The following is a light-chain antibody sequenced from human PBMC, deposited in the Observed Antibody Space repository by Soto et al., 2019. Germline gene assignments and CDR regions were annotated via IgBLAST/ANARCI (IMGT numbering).Light chain of an antibody. J-gene: IGKJ5*01. Sequence: EIVLTQSPATLSLSPGERATLSCRASQSVSSYLAWYQQKPGQAPRPLIYDASNRATGIPARFSGSGSGTDFTLTISSLEPEDFAVYYCQQRSNWLRSITFGQGTRLEIK. V-gene: IGKV3-11*01. CDR2: DAS. CDR1: QSVSSY. CDR3: QQRSNWLRSIT.